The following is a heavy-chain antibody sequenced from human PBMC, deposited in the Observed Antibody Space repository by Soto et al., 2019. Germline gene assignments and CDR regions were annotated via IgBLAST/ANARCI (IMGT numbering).Heavy chain of an antibody. J-gene: IGHJ6*03. D-gene: IGHD2-2*01. CDR3: ARDWCSSTSCYAPYYYYMDV. CDR2: ISAYNGNT. V-gene: IGHV1-18*01. CDR1: GYTFTSYG. Sequence: ASVKVSCKASGYTFTSYGISWVRQAPGQGLEWMGWISAYNGNTNYAQKLQGRVTMTTDTSTSTAYMELSSLRSEDTAVYYCARDWCSSTSCYAPYYYYMDVWGKGTTVTVSS.